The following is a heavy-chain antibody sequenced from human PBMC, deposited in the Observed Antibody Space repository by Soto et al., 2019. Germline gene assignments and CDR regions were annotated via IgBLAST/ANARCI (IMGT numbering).Heavy chain of an antibody. V-gene: IGHV3-30-3*01. Sequence: QVQLVESGGGVVQPGRSLRLSCAASGFIFSSYAMYWVRQAPGKGLEWVAVISYDGNNKYYADSVKGRFTISRDNSGNTLYLQMNSLSDEASALYYCARGGWDGGSCYSVVGLCCGMDVWGQGTTVTVSS. J-gene: IGHJ6*02. CDR2: ISYDGNNK. CDR3: ARGGWDGGSCYSVVGLCCGMDV. D-gene: IGHD2-15*01. CDR1: GFIFSSYA.